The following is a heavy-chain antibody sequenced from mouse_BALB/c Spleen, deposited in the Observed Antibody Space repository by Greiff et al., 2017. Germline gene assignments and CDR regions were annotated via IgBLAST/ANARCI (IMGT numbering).Heavy chain of an antibody. Sequence: EVKVVESGGGLVQPGGSLKLSCAASGFTFSSYGMSWVRQTPDKRLELVATINSNGGSTYYPDSVKGRFTISRDNAKNTLYLQMSSLKSEDTAMYYCARDRGYYFDYWGQGTTLTVSS. CDR2: INSNGGST. J-gene: IGHJ2*01. CDR3: ARDRGYYFDY. CDR1: GFTFSSYG. V-gene: IGHV5-6-3*01.